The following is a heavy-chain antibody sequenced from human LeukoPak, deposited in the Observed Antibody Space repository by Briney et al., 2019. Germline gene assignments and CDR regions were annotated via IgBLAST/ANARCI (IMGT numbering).Heavy chain of an antibody. V-gene: IGHV4-59*01. CDR3: ARYYYDSSGYYYYFDY. CDR2: IYYSGST. CDR1: GGSISSYY. D-gene: IGHD3-22*01. Sequence: SETLSLTCTVSGGSISSYYWSWIRQPPGKGLEWIGYIYYSGSTNYNPSLKSRVTISVDTSKNQFSLKLSSVTAADTAVYYCARYYYDSSGYYYYFDYWGQGTLVTVSS. J-gene: IGHJ4*02.